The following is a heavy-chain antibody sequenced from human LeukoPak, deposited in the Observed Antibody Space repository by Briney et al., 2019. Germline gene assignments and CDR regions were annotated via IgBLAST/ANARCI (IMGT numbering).Heavy chain of an antibody. Sequence: SQTLSLTCTVSGGSISSGDYYWSWIRQPPGKGLEWIGYIYYSGSTYYNPSLKSRVTISVDTSKNQFSLKLNSVTAADTAVYYCARVGDTSSYYYFLDFWGQGTLVTVSS. CDR2: IYYSGST. D-gene: IGHD3-22*01. CDR3: ARVGDTSSYYYFLDF. J-gene: IGHJ4*02. V-gene: IGHV4-30-4*01. CDR1: GGSISSGDYY.